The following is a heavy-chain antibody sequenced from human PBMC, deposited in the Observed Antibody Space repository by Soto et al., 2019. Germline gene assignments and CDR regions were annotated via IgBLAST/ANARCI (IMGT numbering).Heavy chain of an antibody. D-gene: IGHD4-17*01. CDR1: GFTFSSYD. CDR2: IYIDGNT. J-gene: IGHJ4*02. CDR3: VRDQSLVTTT. V-gene: IGHV3-66*01. Sequence: GGSLRLSCAASGFTFSSYDMHWVRQAPGKGLEWVSVIYIDGNTFYADSVKGRFTISRDNSKNTLYLQMNNLRVEDTAMYYCVRDQSLVTTTWGQGTLVTVSS.